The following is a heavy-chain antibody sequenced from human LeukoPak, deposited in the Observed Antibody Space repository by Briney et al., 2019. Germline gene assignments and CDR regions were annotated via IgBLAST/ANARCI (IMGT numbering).Heavy chain of an antibody. D-gene: IGHD6-13*01. V-gene: IGHV4-30-2*01. CDR1: GGSISSGGYY. Sequence: SQTLSLTCTVSGGSISSGGYYWSWIRQPPGKGLEWIGYIYHSGSTNYNPSLKSRVTISVDKSKNQFSLKLSSVTAADTAVYYCARKRDSSSSWFDYWGQGTLVTVSS. CDR2: IYHSGST. J-gene: IGHJ4*02. CDR3: ARKRDSSSSWFDY.